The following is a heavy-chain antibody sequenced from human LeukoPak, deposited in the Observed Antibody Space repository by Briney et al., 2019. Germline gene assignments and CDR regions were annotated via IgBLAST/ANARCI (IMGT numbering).Heavy chain of an antibody. CDR3: ARVGVGYSISYYYYGMDV. D-gene: IGHD4-23*01. CDR1: GYTFTSYD. V-gene: IGHV1-8*01. Sequence: ASVKVSCKASGYTFTSYDINWVRQATGQGLEWMGWMNPNSGNTGYAQKFQGRVTMTRNTSISTAYMELSSLRSEDTAVYYCARVGVGYSISYYYYGMDVWGQGTTVTVSS. CDR2: MNPNSGNT. J-gene: IGHJ6*02.